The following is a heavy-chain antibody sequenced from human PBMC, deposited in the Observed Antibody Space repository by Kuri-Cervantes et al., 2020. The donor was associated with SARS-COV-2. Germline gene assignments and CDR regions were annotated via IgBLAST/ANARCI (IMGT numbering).Heavy chain of an antibody. V-gene: IGHV3-21*04. J-gene: IGHJ4*02. CDR1: GFTFSSYS. CDR3: ARALGNY. Sequence: GESLKISCAASGFTFSSYSMNWVRQAPGKGLEWVSSISSSRSYIYYADSVKGRFTISRDNSKNTLYLQMNSLRAEDTAVYYCARALGNYWGQGTLVTVSS. CDR2: ISSSRSYI.